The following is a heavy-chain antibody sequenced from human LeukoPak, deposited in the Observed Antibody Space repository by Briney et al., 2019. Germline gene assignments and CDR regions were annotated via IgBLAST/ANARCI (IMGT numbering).Heavy chain of an antibody. CDR1: GFTFSSYS. D-gene: IGHD2-15*01. CDR2: ISSSSSYI. J-gene: IGHJ6*02. V-gene: IGHV3-21*01. Sequence: GGSLRLSCAASGFTFSSYSMNWVRQAPGKGLEWVSSISSSSSYIYYADSVKGRFTISRDNAKNSLYLQMNSLRAEDTAVYYCAREISVVVAATLYYYYGMDVWGQGTTVTVSS. CDR3: AREISVVVAATLYYYYGMDV.